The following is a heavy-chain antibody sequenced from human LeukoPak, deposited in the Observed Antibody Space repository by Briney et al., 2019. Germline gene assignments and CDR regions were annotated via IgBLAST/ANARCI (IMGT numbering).Heavy chain of an antibody. CDR2: IKQDGSEK. CDR1: GLTFSSYW. CDR3: ARGRVCDY. Sequence: PGGSLRLSCAATGLTFSSYWMTWVRQAPGKGLEWVANIKQDGSEKYYVDSVKGRFTIPRDNAKNSLYLQMNSLRAEDTAVYYCARGRVCDYWGQGTLVTVSS. D-gene: IGHD3-16*01. J-gene: IGHJ4*02. V-gene: IGHV3-7*01.